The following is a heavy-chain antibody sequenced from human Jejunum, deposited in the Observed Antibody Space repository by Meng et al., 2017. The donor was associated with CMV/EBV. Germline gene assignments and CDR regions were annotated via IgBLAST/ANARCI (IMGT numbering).Heavy chain of an antibody. CDR1: D. J-gene: IGHJ4*02. D-gene: IGHD3/OR15-3a*01. Sequence: DISGVRQAPGQGLEWMGRISVENGKTKYAQKFQGRLTITTETSTSTAYMELRGLRSDDTAVYYCARDGDVLQFLDWPKKGSSSDYWGQGARVTVSS. CDR2: ISVENGKT. V-gene: IGHV1-18*01. CDR3: ARDGDVLQFLDWPKKGSSSDY.